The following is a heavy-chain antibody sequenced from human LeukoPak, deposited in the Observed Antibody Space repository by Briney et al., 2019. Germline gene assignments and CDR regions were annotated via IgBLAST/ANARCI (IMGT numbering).Heavy chain of an antibody. D-gene: IGHD2-2*01. CDR2: ISPTSDYT. J-gene: IGHJ4*02. Sequence: PGGSLRLSCAASGFTFIDYSMSWIRQAPGKGLEWVSYISPTSDYTSYADSVKGRFAISRDNSKNTLYLQMNSLRAEDTAVYYCAKAYGYCTTTSCSHEEFDYWGQGTLVTVSS. CDR3: AKAYGYCTTTSCSHEEFDY. V-gene: IGHV3-11*06. CDR1: GFTFIDYS.